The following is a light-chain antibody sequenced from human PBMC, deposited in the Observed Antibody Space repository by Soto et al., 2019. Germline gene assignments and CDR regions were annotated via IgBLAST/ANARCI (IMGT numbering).Light chain of an antibody. CDR2: LGS. Sequence: DIVMTQFPLSLPVTPGEPASISCRSSQSLLQSNGYNYLDWYLQKPGQSPQLLIYLGSNRASGVPYRFSGSGSGTDFTLKISRVEAEDVGVYYCMQALQTWTFGQGTKVDIK. J-gene: IGKJ1*01. CDR3: MQALQTWT. CDR1: QSLLQSNGYNY. V-gene: IGKV2-28*01.